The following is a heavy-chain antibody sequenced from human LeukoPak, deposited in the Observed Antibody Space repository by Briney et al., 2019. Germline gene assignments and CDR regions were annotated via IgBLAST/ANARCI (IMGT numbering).Heavy chain of an antibody. CDR1: GGSISGYF. CDR2: ISYNGST. J-gene: IGHJ3*02. D-gene: IGHD3-22*01. V-gene: IGHV4-59*01. CDR3: ARATKIRRYYYDSSAYYYCVFDI. Sequence: PSETLSLTCTVSGGSISGYFWSWLRQPPGKGLEWIGYISYNGSTNYNPSLKSRVTISVDTSKNQFSLKLTSVTAADTAVYYCARATKIRRYYYDSSAYYYCVFDIWGQGTMVTVSS.